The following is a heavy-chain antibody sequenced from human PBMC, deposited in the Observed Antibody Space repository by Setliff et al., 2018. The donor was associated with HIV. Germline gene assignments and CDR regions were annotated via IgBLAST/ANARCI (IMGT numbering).Heavy chain of an antibody. CDR2: ISDTGDYI. D-gene: IGHD6-25*01. Sequence: PGGSLRLSCTASAFTCNKYAMAWVRQAPGKGLEWVSAISDTGDYIYYADSVKGRFTISRDNSKNTLFLEMNSLRAEDTAVYYCTRDTRFTDSGGYRGFDYWGQGILVTVSS. CDR1: AFTCNKYA. CDR3: TRDTRFTDSGGYRGFDY. J-gene: IGHJ4*02. V-gene: IGHV3-23*01.